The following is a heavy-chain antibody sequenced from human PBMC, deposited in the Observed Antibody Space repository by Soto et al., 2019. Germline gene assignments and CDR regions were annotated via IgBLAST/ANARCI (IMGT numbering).Heavy chain of an antibody. J-gene: IGHJ5*02. Sequence: SETLSLTWAVYGGSFSGYYWSWIRQPPGKGLASIGEINHSGSTNYNPSLKSRVTISVDTSKNQFSLKLSSVTAADTAVYYCARGKIRSSWYGLWVDWFDPWGQGTLVTVSS. CDR1: GGSFSGYY. CDR2: INHSGST. V-gene: IGHV4-34*01. CDR3: ARGKIRSSWYGLWVDWFDP. D-gene: IGHD6-13*01.